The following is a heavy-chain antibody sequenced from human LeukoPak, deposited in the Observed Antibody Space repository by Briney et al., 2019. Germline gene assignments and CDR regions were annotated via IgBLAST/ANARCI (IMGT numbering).Heavy chain of an antibody. D-gene: IGHD3-10*01. V-gene: IGHV3-48*01. CDR2: ISSSSSTI. Sequence: GGSLRLSCAASRFTFSSYSMNWVRQAPGKGLEWVSYISSSSSTIYYADSVKGRFTISRDNAKNSLYLQMNSLRAEDTAVYYCAGRRGNGRYYFDYWGQGTLVTVSS. CDR1: RFTFSSYS. CDR3: AGRRGNGRYYFDY. J-gene: IGHJ4*02.